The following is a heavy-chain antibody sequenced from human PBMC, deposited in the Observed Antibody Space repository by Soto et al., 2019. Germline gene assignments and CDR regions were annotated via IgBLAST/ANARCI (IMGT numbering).Heavy chain of an antibody. CDR3: ARIVVATAAGGYYYHYGMDV. J-gene: IGHJ6*02. CDR1: AGTFRSYA. V-gene: IGHV1-69*12. D-gene: IGHD2-21*02. CDR2: IIPMSGTT. Sequence: QVQLVQSGAEVKKPGSSVKVSCKASAGTFRSYAMNWVRQAPGQGLEWMGGIIPMSGTTNYAQKCQGRVTITADESTRTAYMELSSLRSEDTAVYYCARIVVATAAGGYYYHYGMDVWGQGTTVTVSS.